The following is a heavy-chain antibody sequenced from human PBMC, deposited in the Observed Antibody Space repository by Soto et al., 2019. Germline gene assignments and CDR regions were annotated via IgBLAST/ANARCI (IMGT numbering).Heavy chain of an antibody. J-gene: IGHJ6*03. D-gene: IGHD3-3*01. CDR3: ARHFNFWSGYAVGYMDV. CDR2: IYYSGST. CDR1: GGSISSSSYY. V-gene: IGHV4-39*01. Sequence: SETLSLTCTVSGGSISSSSYYWGWIRQPPGKGLEWIGSIYYSGSTYYNPSLKSRVTISVDTSKNQFSLKLSSVTAADTAVYYCARHFNFWSGYAVGYMDVWGKGTTVTVSS.